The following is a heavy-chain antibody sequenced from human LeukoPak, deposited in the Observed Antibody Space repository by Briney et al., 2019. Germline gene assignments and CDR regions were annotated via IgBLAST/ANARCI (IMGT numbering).Heavy chain of an antibody. V-gene: IGHV4-59*01. Sequence: SETLSLTCTVSGGSISSYYWSWIRQPPGKGLEWVGYIYYSGSTNYKPSLKSRVTISVDTSKNQFSLKLSSVTAADTAVYYCARWNGYNLMGNDYWGQGTLVTVSS. D-gene: IGHD5-24*01. CDR2: IYYSGST. J-gene: IGHJ4*02. CDR3: ARWNGYNLMGNDY. CDR1: GGSISSYY.